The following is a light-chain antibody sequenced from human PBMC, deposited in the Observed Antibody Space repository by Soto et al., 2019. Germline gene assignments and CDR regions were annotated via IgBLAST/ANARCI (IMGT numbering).Light chain of an antibody. Sequence: EVLMTQSPATLSVSPGEKATLSCWASETVATNLAWYQQKPGQAPRLLISGASTRAAGISDRFRGSGSGTEFTLTISSLRSEDYGIYYCQHYFEWPPMTFGQGTKVEI. V-gene: IGKV3-15*01. CDR1: ETVATN. CDR3: QHYFEWPPMT. J-gene: IGKJ1*01. CDR2: GAS.